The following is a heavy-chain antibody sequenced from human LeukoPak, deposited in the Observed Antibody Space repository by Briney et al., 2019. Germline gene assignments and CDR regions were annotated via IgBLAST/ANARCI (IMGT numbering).Heavy chain of an antibody. J-gene: IGHJ4*02. V-gene: IGHV7-4-1*02. Sequence: ASVKVSCKASGYTFTGYYMHWVRQAPGQGLEWMGWINTNTEKSTYAPGFTGRYVFSLDSSVNTAYLQISSLKAEDTALYYCATGGGYRFAYWGQGTLVTVSS. D-gene: IGHD6-25*01. CDR2: INTNTEKS. CDR3: ATGGGYRFAY. CDR1: GYTFTGYY.